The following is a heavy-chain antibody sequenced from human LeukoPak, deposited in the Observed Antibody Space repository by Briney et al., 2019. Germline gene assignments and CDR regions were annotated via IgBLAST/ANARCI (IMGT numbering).Heavy chain of an antibody. Sequence: PGGSLRLSCAASGFTFSNYAMSWVRQAPGKGLEWVSGIRDSGGSTYYADSVEGRFTISRDNSKNTLHLQMNSLRVEDTAVYYCAKNEKSSSASTSDYWGQGTLVTVSS. CDR2: IRDSGGST. J-gene: IGHJ4*02. CDR3: AKNEKSSSASTSDY. D-gene: IGHD6-6*01. CDR1: GFTFSNYA. V-gene: IGHV3-23*01.